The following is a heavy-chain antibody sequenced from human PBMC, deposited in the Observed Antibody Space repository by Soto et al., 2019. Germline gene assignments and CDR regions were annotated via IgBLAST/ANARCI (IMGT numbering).Heavy chain of an antibody. D-gene: IGHD2-15*01. V-gene: IGHV3-11*03. J-gene: IGHJ6*02. CDR2: ISSSGSHT. CDR1: GFTFSDYY. CDR3: ARYCSGGSCYSQPYYYGMDV. Sequence: GGSLRLSCAASGFTFSDYYMSWIRQAPGKGLEWVSYISSSGSHTNYADSVKGRFTISRDNAKNSLYLQMNSLRAEDTAVYYCARYCSGGSCYSQPYYYGMDVWGQGTTVTVSS.